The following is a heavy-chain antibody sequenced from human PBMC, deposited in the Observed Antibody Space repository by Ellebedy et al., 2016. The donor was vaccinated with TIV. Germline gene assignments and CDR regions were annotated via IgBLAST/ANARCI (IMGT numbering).Heavy chain of an antibody. V-gene: IGHV1-18*04. CDR3: AREIGAGPVDFHY. Sequence: AASVKVSCKASGYSFTNYGISWVRQAPGHGLEWMGWINTYNGNTNIAQKFQGRVTMTTDTSTNTAYMEVRRLRSDDTAVYYCAREIGAGPVDFHYWGQGTLVIVSS. J-gene: IGHJ1*01. CDR1: GYSFTNYG. CDR2: INTYNGNT. D-gene: IGHD6-19*01.